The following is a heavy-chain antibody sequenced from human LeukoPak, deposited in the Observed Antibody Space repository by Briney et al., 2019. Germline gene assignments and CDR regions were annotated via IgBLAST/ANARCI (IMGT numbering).Heavy chain of an antibody. CDR3: AASTKHTAMVDY. V-gene: IGHV3-21*01. J-gene: IGHJ4*02. D-gene: IGHD5-18*01. CDR1: GFTFSSYS. CDR2: IGSSSSYI. Sequence: GGSRRLSCAASGFTFSSYSMNWVRQAPGKGLEWVSSIGSSSSYIYYADSVKGRFTISRDNAKNSLYLQMNSLRAEDTAVYYCAASTKHTAMVDYWGQGTLVTVSS.